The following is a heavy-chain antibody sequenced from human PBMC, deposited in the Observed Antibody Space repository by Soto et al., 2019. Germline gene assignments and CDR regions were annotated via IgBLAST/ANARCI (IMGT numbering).Heavy chain of an antibody. Sequence: QMQLVQSGPEVKKPGTSVKVSCKASGFIFTSSAMQWVRQARGQRLEWIGWIVVGSGNTNYAQKFQERVTITRDMSTSTAYMELSSLRSEDTAVYYCAAARVQGYDYGMDVWGQGTTVTVSS. J-gene: IGHJ6*02. CDR3: AAARVQGYDYGMDV. CDR2: IVVGSGNT. V-gene: IGHV1-58*02. CDR1: GFIFTSSA.